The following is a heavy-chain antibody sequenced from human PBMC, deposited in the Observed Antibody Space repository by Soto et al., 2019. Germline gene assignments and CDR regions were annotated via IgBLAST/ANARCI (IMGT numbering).Heavy chain of an antibody. CDR1: GFPFPDNS. D-gene: IGHD3-16*01. CDR3: SGHGGWSEP. J-gene: IGHJ4*02. V-gene: IGHV3-49*03. CDR2: ILATMYGAPA. Sequence: GGSLRLSCSTSGFPFPDNSVSWFRQAPGKRPEWVSSILATMYGAPAYYDASVNGRFIVSREDSKRIAYLQMNSLKIEDTAVYYCSGHGGWSEPWGPGTQVTVSS.